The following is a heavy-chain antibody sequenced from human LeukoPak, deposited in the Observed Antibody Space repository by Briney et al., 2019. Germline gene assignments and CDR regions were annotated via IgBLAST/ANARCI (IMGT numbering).Heavy chain of an antibody. CDR3: AKALLTAAAGTSGDWFDP. V-gene: IGHV3-53*01. D-gene: IGHD6-13*01. CDR2: IYSGGST. CDR1: GFTVSSNY. J-gene: IGHJ5*02. Sequence: GGSLRLSCAASGFTVSSNYMSWVRQAPGKGLEWVSVIYSGGSTYYADSVKGRFTISRDNSKNTLYLQMNSLRAEDTAVYYCAKALLTAAAGTSGDWFDPWGQGTLVTVSS.